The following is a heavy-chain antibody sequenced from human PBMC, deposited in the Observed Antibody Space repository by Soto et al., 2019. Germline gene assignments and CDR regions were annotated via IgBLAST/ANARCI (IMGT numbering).Heavy chain of an antibody. D-gene: IGHD6-13*01. CDR2: IYYSGIT. J-gene: IGHJ4*02. V-gene: IGHV4-31*02. CDR1: VGSISSGGYY. CDR3: ASWGAAADGPTTFDY. Sequence: ASETLSLTCTVSVGSISSGGYYWSWIRQHPGKGLEWIGYIYYSGITYYNPSLKSRVTISVDTSKNQFSLKLSSVTAADTAVYYCASWGAAADGPTTFDYWGQGTMVTVSS.